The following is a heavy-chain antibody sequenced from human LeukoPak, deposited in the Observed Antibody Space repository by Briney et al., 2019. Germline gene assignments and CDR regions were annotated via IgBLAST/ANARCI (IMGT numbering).Heavy chain of an antibody. J-gene: IGHJ4*02. D-gene: IGHD6-13*01. CDR1: GFTFSDYY. V-gene: IGHV3-11*06. CDR3: ARVYSSSWYLGYYFDY. CDR2: ISSSSSYT. Sequence: GGSLRLSCAASGFTFSDYYMSWIRQAPGKGLEWVSYISSSSSYTNYADSVKGRFTISRDNAENSLYLQMNSPRAEDTAVYYCARVYSSSWYLGYYFDYWGQGTLVTVSS.